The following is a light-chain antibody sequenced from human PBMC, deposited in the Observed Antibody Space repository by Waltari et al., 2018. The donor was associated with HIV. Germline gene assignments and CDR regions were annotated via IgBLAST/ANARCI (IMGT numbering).Light chain of an antibody. CDR3: QQLNSYPPWT. CDR2: AAS. CDR1: QGISSY. V-gene: IGKV1-9*01. Sequence: DIQLTQSPSFLSASVGHRVTITCRASQGISSYLAWYQQKPGKAPKLLIYAASTLQSGVPSRFSGSGSGTEFTLTISSLQPEDFATYYCQQLNSYPPWTFGQGTKVEIK. J-gene: IGKJ1*01.